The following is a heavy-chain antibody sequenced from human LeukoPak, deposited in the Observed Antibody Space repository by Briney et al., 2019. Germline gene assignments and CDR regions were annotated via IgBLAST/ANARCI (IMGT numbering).Heavy chain of an antibody. V-gene: IGHV3-23*01. CDR3: AKDRYYDILTGYYPLDY. CDR1: GFTFSSYG. CDR2: ISGSGGST. J-gene: IGHJ4*02. D-gene: IGHD3-9*01. Sequence: PGGSLRLSCAASGFTFSSYGMSWVRQAPGKGLEWVSAISGSGGSTYYADSVKGRFTISRDNSKNTLYLQMNSLRAEDTAVYYCAKDRYYDILTGYYPLDYWGQGTLVTVSS.